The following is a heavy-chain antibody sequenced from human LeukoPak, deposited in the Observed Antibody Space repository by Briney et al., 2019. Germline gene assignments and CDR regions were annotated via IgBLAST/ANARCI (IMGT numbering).Heavy chain of an antibody. CDR2: IYHSGST. CDR3: ASARDSYGYMWDY. CDR1: GGSISSYY. V-gene: IGHV4-59*01. D-gene: IGHD5-18*01. J-gene: IGHJ4*02. Sequence: SETLSLTCTVSGGSISSYYWSWIRQPPGKGLEWIGYIYHSGSTNYNPSLKSRVTISVDTSKNQFSLKLSSVTAADTAVYYCASARDSYGYMWDYWGQGTLVTVSS.